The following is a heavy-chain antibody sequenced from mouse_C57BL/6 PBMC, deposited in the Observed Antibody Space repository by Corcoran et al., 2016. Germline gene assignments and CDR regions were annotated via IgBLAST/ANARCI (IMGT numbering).Heavy chain of an antibody. Sequence: QIQLVQSGPELKKPGETVKISCKASGYTFTTYGMSWVKQAPGKGLKWMGWINTYSGVPTYADDFKGRFAFSLETSASTAYLQINNLKNEDTATYFCAILLRCYAMDYWGQGTSVTVSS. CDR2: INTYSGVP. V-gene: IGHV9-3*01. J-gene: IGHJ4*01. CDR3: AILLRCYAMDY. CDR1: GYTFTTYG. D-gene: IGHD1-1*01.